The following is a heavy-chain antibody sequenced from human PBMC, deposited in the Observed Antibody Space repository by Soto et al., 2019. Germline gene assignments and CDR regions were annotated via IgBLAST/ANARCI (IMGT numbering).Heavy chain of an antibody. J-gene: IGHJ6*02. CDR2: MNPNSGNT. CDR1: GYTFTSYD. Sequence: QVQLVQSGAEVKKPGAPVKVSCKASGYTFTSYDINWVRQATGQGLEWMGWMNPNSGNTGYAQKFQGRVTMTRNTSISTAYMELSSVSSEDTAVYYCAREKTSYGMDVWGQWTTVTVSS. CDR3: AREKTSYGMDV. V-gene: IGHV1-8*01.